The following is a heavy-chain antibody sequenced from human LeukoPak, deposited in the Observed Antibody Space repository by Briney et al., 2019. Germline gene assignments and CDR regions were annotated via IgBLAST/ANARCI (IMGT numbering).Heavy chain of an antibody. J-gene: IGHJ6*02. CDR1: GGSFSGYY. D-gene: IGHD3-10*01. CDR2: INHSGST. CDR3: AIGRSSPYGSGLYYYYYYGMDV. Sequence: SETLSLTCAVYGGSFSGYYWSWIRQPPGKGLEWIGEINHSGSTNYNPSLKSRVTISVDTSKNQFSLKLSSVTAADTAVYYCAIGRSSPYGSGLYYYYYYGMDVWGQGTTVTVSS. V-gene: IGHV4-34*01.